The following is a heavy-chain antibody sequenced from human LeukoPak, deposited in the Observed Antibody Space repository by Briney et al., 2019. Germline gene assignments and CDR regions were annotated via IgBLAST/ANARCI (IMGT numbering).Heavy chain of an antibody. CDR2: ISYDGSNK. Sequence: GGSLRLSCAASGFTFSSYGMHWVRQAPGKGLEWVAVISYDGSNKYYADSVKGRFTISRDNSKNTLYLQMNSLRAEDTAVYYCAKDYKRGAAGTRLFDYWGQGTLVAVSS. CDR1: GFTFSSYG. D-gene: IGHD6-13*01. J-gene: IGHJ4*02. V-gene: IGHV3-30*18. CDR3: AKDYKRGAAGTRLFDY.